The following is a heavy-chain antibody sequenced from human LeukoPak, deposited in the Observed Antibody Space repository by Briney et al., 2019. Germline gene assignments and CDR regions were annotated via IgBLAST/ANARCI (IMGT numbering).Heavy chain of an antibody. CDR2: INHSGST. CDR1: GGSFSGYY. J-gene: IGHJ4*02. CDR3: ARVPDSSGCDY. Sequence: NPSETLSLTCAVYGGSFSGYYWSWIRQPPGKGLEWIGEINHSGSTNYNPSLKSRVTISVDTSKNQFSLKLSSVTAADTAVYYCARVPDSSGCDYWGQGTLVTVSS. D-gene: IGHD3-22*01. V-gene: IGHV4-34*01.